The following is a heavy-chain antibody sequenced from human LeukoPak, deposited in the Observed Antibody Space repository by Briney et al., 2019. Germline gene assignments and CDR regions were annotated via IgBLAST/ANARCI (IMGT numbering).Heavy chain of an antibody. Sequence: PGGSLRLSCAASGFSFSRYAMHWVRQAPGKGLEYVSVISDNGATTYYADSVKGRFTISRDNAKNSLYLQMNSLRAEDTAVYYCARGGSGNWNAPFDYWGQGTLVTVSS. CDR2: ISDNGATT. CDR3: ARGGSGNWNAPFDY. CDR1: GFSFSRYA. D-gene: IGHD1-1*01. V-gene: IGHV3-64*04. J-gene: IGHJ4*02.